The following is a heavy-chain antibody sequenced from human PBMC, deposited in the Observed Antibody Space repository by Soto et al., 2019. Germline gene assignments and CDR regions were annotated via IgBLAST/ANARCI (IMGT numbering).Heavy chain of an antibody. Sequence: QVQLVESGGGVVQPGRSLRLSCAASGFTFSIYAMHWVRQAPGKGLEWVAVISYDGSNKYYADSVKGRFTISRDNSKNRVYLQMSSLRAEDSALYYCAREYSDGWFDPWGQGTLVTVSS. V-gene: IGHV3-30-3*01. CDR3: AREYSDGWFDP. CDR2: ISYDGSNK. J-gene: IGHJ5*02. CDR1: GFTFSIYA. D-gene: IGHD2-21*01.